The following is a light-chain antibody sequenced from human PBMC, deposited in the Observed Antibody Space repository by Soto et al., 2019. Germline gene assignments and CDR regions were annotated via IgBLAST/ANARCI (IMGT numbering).Light chain of an antibody. CDR3: QQYASSPQT. V-gene: IGKV3-20*01. CDR1: QSITNNY. Sequence: EIVLTQSPGTLSFSPGERATLSCRASQSITNNYLAWYQQKPGRAHRLLIYDASTRATGIADRFSASGSGTDFTLTISRLEPEDFAVYSCQQYASSPQTFGQGTKVDIK. J-gene: IGKJ1*01. CDR2: DAS.